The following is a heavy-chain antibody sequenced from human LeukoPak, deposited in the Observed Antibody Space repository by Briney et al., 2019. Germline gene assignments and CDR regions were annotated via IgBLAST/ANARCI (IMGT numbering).Heavy chain of an antibody. V-gene: IGHV4-59*01. CDR1: GDSISSYY. J-gene: IGHJ2*01. D-gene: IGHD3-10*01. Sequence: SETLSLTCTVSGDSISSYYWSWIRQPPGKGLVWIGYIYFSGSTNYNPSLNSRVTISVDTSKNQFSLKLSSVTAADTAVYYCARGGYYGSAYFDLWGRGTLVTVSS. CDR2: IYFSGST. CDR3: ARGGYYGSAYFDL.